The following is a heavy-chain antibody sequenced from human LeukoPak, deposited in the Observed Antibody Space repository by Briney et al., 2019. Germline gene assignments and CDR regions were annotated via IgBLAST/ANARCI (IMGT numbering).Heavy chain of an antibody. CDR1: GNSFGDYY. CDR3: ARGSYDYVWGSYRSWWFDP. CDR2: IYTSGST. Sequence: SETLSLTCTVSGNSFGDYYWSWIRQPAGKGLEWIGRIYTSGSTTYNPSLKSRVTMSVDTSKSQFSLNLMSVTAADTAVYYCARGSYDYVWGSYRSWWFDPWGQGTLVTVSS. D-gene: IGHD3-16*02. J-gene: IGHJ5*02. V-gene: IGHV4-4*07.